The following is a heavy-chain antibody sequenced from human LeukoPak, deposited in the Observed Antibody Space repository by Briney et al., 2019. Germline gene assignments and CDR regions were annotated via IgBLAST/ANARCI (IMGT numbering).Heavy chain of an antibody. D-gene: IGHD2-8*02. Sequence: GGSLRLSCAASGFTFSSYGMSWVRQAPGKGLEWVPAISGSGGGTYYADSVRGRFTISRGNSKSTLSLQMNSLRAEDTAIYYCATYRQVLLPFESWGQGTLVTVSS. CDR3: ATYRQVLLPFES. J-gene: IGHJ4*02. CDR2: ISGSGGGT. CDR1: GFTFSSYG. V-gene: IGHV3-23*01.